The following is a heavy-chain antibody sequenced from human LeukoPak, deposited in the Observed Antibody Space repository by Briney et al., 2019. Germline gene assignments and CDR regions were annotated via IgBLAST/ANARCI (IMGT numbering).Heavy chain of an antibody. CDR2: ISASGGST. Sequence: GGSLGLSCAASGFTFSSYAMSWVRQAPGRGLEWVSAISASGGSTYYADSVKGRFTISRDNSKNTLFLQMNSLRAEDTALYYCAKDGDDYDRNYWYFDLWGRGTLVTVSS. CDR1: GFTFSSYA. J-gene: IGHJ2*01. CDR3: AKDGDDYDRNYWYFDL. D-gene: IGHD5-24*01. V-gene: IGHV3-23*01.